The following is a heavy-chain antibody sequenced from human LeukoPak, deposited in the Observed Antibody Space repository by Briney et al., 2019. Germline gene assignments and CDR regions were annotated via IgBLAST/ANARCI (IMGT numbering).Heavy chain of an antibody. Sequence: PSETLSLTCAVYGGSFSGYYWSWIRQPPGKGLEWIGEINHSGSTNYNPSLKSRVTISVDTSKNQFSLKLSSVTAADTAVYYCARRHREDYDILTGYYKGAGYYYYMDVWGKGTTVTVSS. CDR2: INHSGST. D-gene: IGHD3-9*01. J-gene: IGHJ6*03. V-gene: IGHV4-34*01. CDR3: ARRHREDYDILTGYYKGAGYYYYMDV. CDR1: GGSFSGYY.